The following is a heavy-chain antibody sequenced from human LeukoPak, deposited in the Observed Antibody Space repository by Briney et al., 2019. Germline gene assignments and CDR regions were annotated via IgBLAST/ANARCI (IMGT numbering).Heavy chain of an antibody. CDR3: ARGSITIFGVAVYYFDY. J-gene: IGHJ4*02. Sequence: ASVKVSCKASGYTFTGYYMHWVRQAPGQGLEWMGWINPNSGGTNYAQKFQGRVTMTRDTSISTAYMELSRLRSDDTAVYYCARGSITIFGVAVYYFDYWGQGTLVTVSS. V-gene: IGHV1-2*02. CDR1: GYTFTGYY. CDR2: INPNSGGT. D-gene: IGHD3-3*01.